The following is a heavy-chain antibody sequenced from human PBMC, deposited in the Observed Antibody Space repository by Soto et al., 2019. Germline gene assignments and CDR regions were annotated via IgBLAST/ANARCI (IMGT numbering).Heavy chain of an antibody. D-gene: IGHD2-8*01. J-gene: IGHJ6*03. V-gene: IGHV4-4*02. CDR3: ARVCYTGPYYYYYMDV. CDR2: IYHSGST. CDR1: SGSISSSHW. Sequence: QVQLQESGPGLVKPSGTLSLTCAVSSGSISSSHWWSWVRQPPGKGLEWIGEIYHSGSTNYNPSLKSRVTISVDKSKNQFSLKLSSVTAADTAVYYCARVCYTGPYYYYYMDVWGKGTTVTVSS.